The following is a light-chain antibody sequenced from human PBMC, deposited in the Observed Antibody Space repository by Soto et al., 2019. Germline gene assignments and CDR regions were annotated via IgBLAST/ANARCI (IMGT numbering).Light chain of an antibody. CDR2: GAS. V-gene: IGKV3-15*01. Sequence: EIVMTQSPATLSVSPGEGATLSCRASQSVSSKLAWYQQKPGQAPRLLIYGASTRATGIPARFSGSGSGTEFTLIISSLEPEDFALYYCLQYGDSLKTFGQGTKVEI. CDR3: LQYGDSLKT. J-gene: IGKJ1*01. CDR1: QSVSSK.